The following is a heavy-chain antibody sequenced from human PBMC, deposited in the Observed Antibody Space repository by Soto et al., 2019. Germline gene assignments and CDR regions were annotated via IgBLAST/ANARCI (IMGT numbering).Heavy chain of an antibody. CDR2: IHSDGITT. D-gene: IGHD3-22*01. J-gene: IGHJ4*02. CDR1: GITFSNYW. V-gene: IGHV3-74*01. Sequence: GGSLRLSCAASGITFSNYWMEWVRQAPGKGLVWVSRIHSDGITTYYGDSVKGRFTISRDNAKSTVYLQMNSLGAEDTATYHCTLHKFDSSGYVSDYWGQGTLVTVSS. CDR3: TLHKFDSSGYVSDY.